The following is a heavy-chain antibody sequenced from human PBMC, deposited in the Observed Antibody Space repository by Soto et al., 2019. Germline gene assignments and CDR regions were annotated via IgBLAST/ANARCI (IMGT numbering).Heavy chain of an antibody. D-gene: IGHD3-22*01. CDR1: GFTFSSYA. CDR2: ISYDGSNK. Sequence: QVQLVESGGGVVQPGRSLRLSCAASGFTFSSYAMHWGRKAPGKGLEWVAVISYDGSNKYYADSVEGRFTISRGNSTNTLYRQMNSMRAQDTAVYYCARDWRCGYDSSGYQHYWGQRALVTVSS. J-gene: IGHJ4*02. CDR3: ARDWRCGYDSSGYQHY. V-gene: IGHV3-30*14.